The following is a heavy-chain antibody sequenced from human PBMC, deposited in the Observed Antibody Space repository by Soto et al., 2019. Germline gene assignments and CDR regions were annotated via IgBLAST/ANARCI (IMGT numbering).Heavy chain of an antibody. V-gene: IGHV5-51*01. CDR3: ARQIYDSDTGPNSQYYFDS. CDR2: IYPGDSDT. CDR1: GYSFTSYW. J-gene: IGHJ4*02. Sequence: GESLKISCKGSGYSFTSYWIGWVRQMPGKGLEWMVIIYPGDSDTRYSPSFQGQVTISADKYISTAYLQWSSLKASDTAVYYCARQIYDSDTGPNSQYYFDSWGQGTPVTVSS. D-gene: IGHD3-22*01.